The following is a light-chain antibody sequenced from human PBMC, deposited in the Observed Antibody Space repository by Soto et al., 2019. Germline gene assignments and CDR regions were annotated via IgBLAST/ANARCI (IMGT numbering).Light chain of an antibody. V-gene: IGLV2-14*03. CDR2: DVR. CDR1: SSDVGAYNY. CDR3: SSYATGGTIF. J-gene: IGLJ2*01. Sequence: QSALTQPASVSGSPGQSITISCTGTSSDVGAYNYVSWYQQHPGNPPTVIIYDVRHRPSGISDRFSGSKSGNTASLTISGLQAEDEGDYYCSSYATGGTIFFGGGTKVTVL.